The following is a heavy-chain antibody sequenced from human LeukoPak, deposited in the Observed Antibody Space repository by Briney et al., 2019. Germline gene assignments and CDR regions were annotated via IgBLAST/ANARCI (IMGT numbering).Heavy chain of an antibody. CDR1: GFTFSSYS. CDR3: AQWLPPYYFDY. D-gene: IGHD6-19*01. V-gene: IGHV3-21*01. J-gene: IGHJ4*02. CDR2: ISSSSSYI. Sequence: GGSLRLSCAASGFTFSSYSMNWVRQAPGKGLEWVSSISSSSSYIYYAGSVKGRFTISRDNAKNSLYLQMNSLRAEDTAVYYCAQWLPPYYFDYWGQGTLVTVSS.